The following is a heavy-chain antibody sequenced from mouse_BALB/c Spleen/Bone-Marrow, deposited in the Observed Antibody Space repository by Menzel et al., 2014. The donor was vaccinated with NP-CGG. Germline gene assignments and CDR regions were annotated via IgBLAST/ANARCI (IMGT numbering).Heavy chain of an antibody. Sequence: VQLQQSGAELVKPGVSVKLSCKASGYTFTNYYMYWVKRRPGQDLEWIGEINPSNGGTNFSEKFKSKATLTVDKSSSTAYMQLSSLTSEDSAVYYCTTLGRFAYWGQGTLVTVSA. J-gene: IGHJ3*01. CDR3: TTLGRFAY. V-gene: IGHV1S16*01. CDR2: INPSNGGT. D-gene: IGHD4-1*01. CDR1: GYTFTNYY.